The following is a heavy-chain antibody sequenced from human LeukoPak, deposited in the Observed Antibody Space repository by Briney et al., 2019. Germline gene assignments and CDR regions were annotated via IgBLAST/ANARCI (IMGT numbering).Heavy chain of an antibody. J-gene: IGHJ4*02. CDR3: ARDVNGYRDY. CDR2: IKEDGREN. D-gene: IGHD2-8*01. V-gene: IGHV3-7*01. Sequence: PGGSLRLSCTASGFTFSSYWMTWVRQAPGKGLEWVANIKEDGRENYYVDSVTGRFTISRDNAKNSLYLQMNSMRGEDTAVYYCARDVNGYRDYWGQGTLVTVSS. CDR1: GFTFSSYW.